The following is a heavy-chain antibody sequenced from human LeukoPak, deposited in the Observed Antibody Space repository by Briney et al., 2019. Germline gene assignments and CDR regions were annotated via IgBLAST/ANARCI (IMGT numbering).Heavy chain of an antibody. J-gene: IGHJ4*02. CDR2: IYYSGST. CDR1: GGSISSSSYY. V-gene: IGHV4-39*01. Sequence: SETLSLTFTVSGGSISSSSYYWGWIRQPPGKGLEWMGSIYYSGSTYYNPSLKSRVTISVDTSKNQFSLRLSSVTAADTAVYYCARTATSRPLPDNWGQGTLVTVSS. CDR3: ARTATSRPLPDN. D-gene: IGHD2-21*02.